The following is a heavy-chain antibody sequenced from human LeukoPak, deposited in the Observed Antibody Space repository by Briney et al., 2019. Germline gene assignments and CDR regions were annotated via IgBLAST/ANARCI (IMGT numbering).Heavy chain of an antibody. D-gene: IGHD5-24*01. Sequence: SETLSLTCTVSGGSISSYYWSWIRQPPGKGLEWIGYIYYSGSTNYNPSLKSRVTISVDTSKNQLSLKLSSVTAADTAVYYCARMATHDAFDIWGQGTMVTVSS. CDR3: ARMATHDAFDI. V-gene: IGHV4-59*01. J-gene: IGHJ3*02. CDR1: GGSISSYY. CDR2: IYYSGST.